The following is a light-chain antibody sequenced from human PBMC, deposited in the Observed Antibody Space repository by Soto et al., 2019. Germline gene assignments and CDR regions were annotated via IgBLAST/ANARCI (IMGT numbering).Light chain of an antibody. CDR1: YTDVGGYNR. V-gene: IGLV2-14*01. CDR2: EVD. J-gene: IGLJ2*01. Sequence: QSALTQPASVSGSPGQSITISCTGTYTDVGGYNRVSWYQHHAGKGPKMLIFEVDNRPSGVSNRFSGSKSGNTASLTISGLQAEDEADYYCSSYTSSSVVFGGGTKLTVL. CDR3: SSYTSSSVV.